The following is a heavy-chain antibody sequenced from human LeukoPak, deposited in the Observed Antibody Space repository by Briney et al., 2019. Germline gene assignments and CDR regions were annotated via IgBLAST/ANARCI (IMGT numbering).Heavy chain of an antibody. CDR1: GFTFSSYA. CDR2: ISGSGGST. Sequence: GGSLRLSCAASGFTFSSYAMSWVRQAPGKGLEWVSAISGSGGSTYYADSAKGRFTISRDNSKNTLYLQMNSLRAEDTAVYYCAKGPGYSYGYFYFDYWGQGTLVTVSS. CDR3: AKGPGYSYGYFYFDY. J-gene: IGHJ4*02. D-gene: IGHD5-18*01. V-gene: IGHV3-23*01.